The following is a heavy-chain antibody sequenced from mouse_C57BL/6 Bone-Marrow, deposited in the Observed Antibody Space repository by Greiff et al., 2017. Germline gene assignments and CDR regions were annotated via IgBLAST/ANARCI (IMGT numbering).Heavy chain of an antibody. Sequence: QVQLQQSGAELVKPGASVKLSCKASGYTFTSSWMHWVKQRPGQGLEWIGMIHPNSGSTNYNEKFKSKATLTVYKSSSTAYMQLSSLTSEDSAVYYCARSLWLGFAYWGQGTLVTVSA. CDR2: IHPNSGST. V-gene: IGHV1-64*01. CDR3: ARSLWLGFAY. CDR1: GYTFTSSW. J-gene: IGHJ3*01. D-gene: IGHD2-2*01.